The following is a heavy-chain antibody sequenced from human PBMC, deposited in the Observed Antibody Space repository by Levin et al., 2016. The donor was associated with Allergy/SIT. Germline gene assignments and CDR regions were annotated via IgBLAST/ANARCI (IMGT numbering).Heavy chain of an antibody. V-gene: IGHV4-39*01. CDR3: ARQTTSSGIVLLGYYYMDV. D-gene: IGHD2/OR15-2a*01. CDR2: IFYSGHS. Sequence: WIRQPPGKGLEWIASIFYSGHSWFNPSLVSRVNISVDSSKTQFSLNLTSVTAADTGVYYCARQTTSSGIVLLGYYYMDVWGKGTTVTVSS. J-gene: IGHJ6*03.